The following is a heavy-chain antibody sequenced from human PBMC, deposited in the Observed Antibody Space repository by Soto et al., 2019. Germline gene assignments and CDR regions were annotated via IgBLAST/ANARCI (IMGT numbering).Heavy chain of an antibody. Sequence: PSETLALTCPVYGGSFSGYYWSWIRQPPGKGLEWIGEINHSGSTNYNPSLKSRVTISVDTSKNQFSLKLSSVTAADTAVYYCARGHVSYSNRRNWFDPWGQGTLVTVSS. V-gene: IGHV4-34*01. CDR2: INHSGST. CDR1: GGSFSGYY. D-gene: IGHD4-4*01. CDR3: ARGHVSYSNRRNWFDP. J-gene: IGHJ5*02.